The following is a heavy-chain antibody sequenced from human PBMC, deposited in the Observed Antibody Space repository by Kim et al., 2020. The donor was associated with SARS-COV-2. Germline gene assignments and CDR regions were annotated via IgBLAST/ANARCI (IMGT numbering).Heavy chain of an antibody. D-gene: IGHD3-10*01. CDR2: ISGSGGST. CDR1: GFTFSSYA. Sequence: GGSLRLSCAASGFTFSSYAMSWVRQAPGKGLEWVSAISGSGGSTYYADSVKGRFTISRDNSKNTLYLQMNSLRAEDTAVYYCAKDLGGSGSYYNPLLDYYYYYGMDVWGQGTTVTVSS. J-gene: IGHJ6*02. V-gene: IGHV3-23*01. CDR3: AKDLGGSGSYYNPLLDYYYYYGMDV.